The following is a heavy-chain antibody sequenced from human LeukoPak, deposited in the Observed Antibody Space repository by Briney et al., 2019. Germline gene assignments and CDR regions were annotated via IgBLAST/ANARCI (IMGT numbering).Heavy chain of an antibody. CDR3: ARGGPRYYYYYYMDV. J-gene: IGHJ6*03. CDR2: MNPNSGNT. Sequence: ASVKVSCKASGYTFTRYDINWVRQATGQGLEWMGWMNPNSGNTGYAQKFQGRVTMTRNTSISTAYMELSSLRSEDTAVYYCARGGPRYYYYYYMDVWGKGTTVTVSS. V-gene: IGHV1-8*01. CDR1: GYTFTRYD.